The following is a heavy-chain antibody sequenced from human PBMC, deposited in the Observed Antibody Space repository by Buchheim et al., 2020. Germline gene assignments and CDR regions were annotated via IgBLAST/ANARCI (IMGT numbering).Heavy chain of an antibody. D-gene: IGHD2-8*01. J-gene: IGHJ6*02. CDR2: INHSGST. CDR1: GGSFSGYY. Sequence: QVQLQQWGAGLLKPSETLSLTCAVYGGSFSGYYWSWIRQPPGKGLEWIGEINHSGSTNYNPSLKSRITISVNTSKNQFSLKLSAVTAADTAVYYCARGRGNYCTNGVCYTGYCYYGMDVWGQGTT. CDR3: ARGRGNYCTNGVCYTGYCYYGMDV. V-gene: IGHV4-34*01.